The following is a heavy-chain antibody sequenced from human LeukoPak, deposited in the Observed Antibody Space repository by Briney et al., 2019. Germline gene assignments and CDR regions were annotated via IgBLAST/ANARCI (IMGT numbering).Heavy chain of an antibody. D-gene: IGHD5-18*01. Sequence: PSETLSLTCTVSGGSISSSSYYWGWIRQPPGKGLEWIGSIYYSGSTYYNPSLKSRVTISVDTSKNQFSLKLSSVTAADTAVYYCARPGTLRGYSYGYYFDYWGQGTLVTVSS. CDR3: ARPGTLRGYSYGYYFDY. V-gene: IGHV4-39*01. CDR2: IYYSGST. CDR1: GGSISSSSYY. J-gene: IGHJ4*02.